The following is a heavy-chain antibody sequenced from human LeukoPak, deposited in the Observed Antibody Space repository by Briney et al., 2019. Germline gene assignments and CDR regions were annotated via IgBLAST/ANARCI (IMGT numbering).Heavy chain of an antibody. Sequence: GGSLRLSCAASGFTFSSYDFSNYAMSWVRQAPGKGLEWVSAISDSGGRTYYADSVKGRFTISRDSSKNTVYLQMNSLRAEDTAIYYCAKLLNYDYGDYPSHYYGMDVWGQGTTVTVSS. CDR2: ISDSGGRT. J-gene: IGHJ6*02. D-gene: IGHD4-17*01. CDR3: AKLLNYDYGDYPSHYYGMDV. V-gene: IGHV3-23*01. CDR1: GFTFSSYDFSNYA.